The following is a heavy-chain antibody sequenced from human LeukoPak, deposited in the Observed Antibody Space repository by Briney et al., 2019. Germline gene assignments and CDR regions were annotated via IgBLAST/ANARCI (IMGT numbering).Heavy chain of an antibody. CDR2: INSDSSLM. CDR3: IRDLFDDYSLDY. J-gene: IGHJ4*02. Sequence: GTSLRLSCTASGSTFSSSGMHWVRQAPGKGLEWVSSINSDSSLMYYAESVKGRFTISRDNARNSLYLQMNSLRAEDTALYYCIRDLFDDYSLDYWGQGALVTVSS. CDR1: GSTFSSSG. V-gene: IGHV3-21*01. D-gene: IGHD4-11*01.